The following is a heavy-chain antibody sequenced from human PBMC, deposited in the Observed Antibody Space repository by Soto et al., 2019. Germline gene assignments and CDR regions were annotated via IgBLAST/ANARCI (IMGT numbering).Heavy chain of an antibody. D-gene: IGHD4-17*01. V-gene: IGHV3-23*01. CDR3: AKAPTTLTTSAGDY. Sequence: GGSLRLSCAASGFTFSNYAMNWVRQAPGKGLEWVSGISGNGGSIYYADSVKGRFTISRDNSKNTLYLQMNRLRADDTAVYYCAKAPTTLTTSAGDYWGQGTRVTVSS. J-gene: IGHJ4*02. CDR1: GFTFSNYA. CDR2: ISGNGGSI.